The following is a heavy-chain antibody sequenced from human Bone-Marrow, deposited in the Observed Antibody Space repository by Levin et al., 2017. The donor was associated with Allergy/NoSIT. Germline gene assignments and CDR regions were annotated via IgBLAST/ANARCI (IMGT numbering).Heavy chain of an antibody. CDR3: TRELTPGSSSWYYQEPWFDP. CDR1: GFTFGDYA. CDR2: IRSKAYGGTT. Sequence: GGSLRLSCTASGFTFGDYAMSWFRQAPGKGLEWVGFIRSKAYGGTTEYAASVKGRFTISRDDSKSIAYLQMNSLKTEDTAVYYCTRELTPGSSSWYYQEPWFDPWGQGTLVTVSS. V-gene: IGHV3-49*03. J-gene: IGHJ5*02. D-gene: IGHD6-13*01.